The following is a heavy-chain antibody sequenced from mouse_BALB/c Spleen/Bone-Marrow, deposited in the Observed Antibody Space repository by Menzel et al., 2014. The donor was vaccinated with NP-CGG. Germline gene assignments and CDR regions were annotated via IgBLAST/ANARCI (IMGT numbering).Heavy chain of an antibody. Sequence: EVQLQESGGGLVQPGGSLRLSCATSGFTFTDYYMSWVRQPPGKALEWLGFIRNKAKGYTTDYSASVKGRFTISRDNSQGISYLQMNTLRAEDSATYYCARDENVGIYWYFDVWGAGTTVTVSS. J-gene: IGHJ1*01. V-gene: IGHV7-3*02. CDR3: ARDENVGIYWYFDV. CDR2: IRNKAKGYTT. CDR1: GFTFTDYY.